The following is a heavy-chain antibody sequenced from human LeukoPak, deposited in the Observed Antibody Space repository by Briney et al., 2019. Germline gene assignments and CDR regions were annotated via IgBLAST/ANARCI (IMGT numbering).Heavy chain of an antibody. CDR3: ARADRLHGGPYLIGP. CDR2: INPNSGGT. J-gene: IGHJ5*02. V-gene: IGHV1-2*02. Sequence: ASVKVSCKTSGYSFTDYYMHWVRQAPGQGLEWMGWINPNSGGTSSAQKFQGRVTMTRDTSITTVYMEVSWLTSDDTAIYYCARADRLHGGPYLIGPWGQGTLDTVSS. CDR1: GYSFTDYY. D-gene: IGHD2-21*01.